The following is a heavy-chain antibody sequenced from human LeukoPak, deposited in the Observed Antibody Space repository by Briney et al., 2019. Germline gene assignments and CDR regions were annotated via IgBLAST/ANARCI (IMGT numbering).Heavy chain of an antibody. J-gene: IGHJ6*02. V-gene: IGHV3-23*01. CDR1: GFTFSIYA. CDR2: ISGGGGSA. D-gene: IGHD2-2*01. Sequence: GGSLRLSCAASGFTFSIYAMTWVRQAQGKGLEWVASISGGGGSAYYADSVKGRITISRDSSKNTLYLQMNSLRAEDTVVYYCARDRCTITNCLFGMDVWGQGTTVTVSS. CDR3: ARDRCTITNCLFGMDV.